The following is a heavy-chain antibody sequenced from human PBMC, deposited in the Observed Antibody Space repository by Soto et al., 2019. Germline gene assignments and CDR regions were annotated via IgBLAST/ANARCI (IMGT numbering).Heavy chain of an antibody. CDR1: GGTFSSYT. J-gene: IGHJ4*02. CDR3: DIKSGAGASFNDY. D-gene: IGHD2-15*01. CDR2: IIPILGIA. Sequence: ASVKVSCKASGGTFSSYTISWVRQAPGQGLEWMGRIIPILGIANYAQKFQGRVTITADKSTSTAYMELSSLRSEDTAVYYCDIKSGAGASFNDYWGQGTLVTVSS. V-gene: IGHV1-69*02.